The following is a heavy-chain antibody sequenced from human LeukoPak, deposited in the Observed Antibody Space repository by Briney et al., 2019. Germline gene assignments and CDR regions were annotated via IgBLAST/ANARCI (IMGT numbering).Heavy chain of an antibody. CDR3: ARGSSSLRWFDP. Sequence: ASVKVSCKASGGTFSSYAISWVRQAPGQGLEWMGGIIPIFGTANYAQKFQGRVTITADESTSTAYMELSSLRSEDTAVYYCARGSSSLRWFDPWGQGTLVTVSS. CDR2: IIPIFGTA. J-gene: IGHJ5*02. D-gene: IGHD6-6*01. V-gene: IGHV1-69*13. CDR1: GGTFSSYA.